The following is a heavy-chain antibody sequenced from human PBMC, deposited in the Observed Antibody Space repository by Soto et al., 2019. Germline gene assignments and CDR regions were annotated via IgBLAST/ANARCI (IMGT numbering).Heavy chain of an antibody. CDR2: MNPNSGNT. D-gene: IGHD3-3*01. Sequence: PSVKVSCKASGYTFTSYDINWVRQATGQGLEWMGWMNPNSGNTGYAQKFQGRVTMTRNTSISTAYMELSSLRSEDTAVYYCARGGTIFGVVIIGDYYYGMDVWGQGTTVPVSS. J-gene: IGHJ6*02. CDR3: ARGGTIFGVVIIGDYYYGMDV. CDR1: GYTFTSYD. V-gene: IGHV1-8*01.